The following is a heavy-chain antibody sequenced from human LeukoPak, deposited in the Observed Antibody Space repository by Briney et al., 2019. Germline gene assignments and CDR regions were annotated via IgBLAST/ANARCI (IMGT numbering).Heavy chain of an antibody. CDR1: GVSISSGGYS. CDR3: ARGDIHYYDSSYAFDI. CDR2: IFYNGNT. Sequence: PSETLSLTCAVSGVSISSGGYSWNWIRQPPGKGLELIGHIFYNGNTYYNPSFKSRVDISLDRSNNHFSLRLKSVTAADTAVYYCARGDIHYYDSSYAFDIWGQGTMVTVSS. V-gene: IGHV4-30-2*01. D-gene: IGHD3-22*01. J-gene: IGHJ3*02.